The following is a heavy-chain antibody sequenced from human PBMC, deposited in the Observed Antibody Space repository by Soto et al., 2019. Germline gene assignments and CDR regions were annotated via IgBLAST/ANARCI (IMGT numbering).Heavy chain of an antibody. Sequence: QLQLQESGPGLVKPSETLSLTCTVSGGSISSSSYYWGWIRQPPGKGLEGIGSIYYSGSTYYNPPLKSRVTIPVDTSKNQFSLELSSVTAADTAVYYCARRRIVVVPAATPFDYWGQGTLVTVSS. CDR2: IYYSGST. V-gene: IGHV4-39*01. CDR3: ARRRIVVVPAATPFDY. D-gene: IGHD2-2*01. CDR1: GGSISSSSYY. J-gene: IGHJ4*02.